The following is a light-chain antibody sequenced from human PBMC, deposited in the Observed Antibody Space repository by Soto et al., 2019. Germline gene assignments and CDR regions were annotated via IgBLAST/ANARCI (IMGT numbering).Light chain of an antibody. CDR3: QQYNNWPLWT. Sequence: EIVMTQSPATLSVSPGERATLSCRASQSVSSNLAWYPQKPGQAPRLLISGASTRATGIPARFSGSGSGAEFTLTISSLQSEDFAVYYCQQYNNWPLWTFGQGTKVEIK. J-gene: IGKJ1*01. CDR2: GAS. V-gene: IGKV3-15*01. CDR1: QSVSSN.